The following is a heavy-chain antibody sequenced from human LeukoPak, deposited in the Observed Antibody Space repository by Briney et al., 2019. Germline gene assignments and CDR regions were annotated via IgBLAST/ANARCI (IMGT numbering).Heavy chain of an antibody. CDR3: ARDMGSYGYPFSFDY. J-gene: IGHJ4*02. D-gene: IGHD3-16*01. V-gene: IGHV6-1*01. CDR1: GDSVSSNSAA. Sequence: SQTLSLICVISGDSVSSNSAAWSWIRQSPSRGLEWLGRTYYRSRWYNEYAGSVKSRITINPDTSRNQFSLQMTSVSPEDTAVYYCARDMGSYGYPFSFDYWGQGTLVTVSS. CDR2: TYYRSRWYN.